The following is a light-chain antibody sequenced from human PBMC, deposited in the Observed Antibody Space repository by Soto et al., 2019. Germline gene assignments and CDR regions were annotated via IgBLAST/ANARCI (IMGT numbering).Light chain of an antibody. CDR1: SSNIGAGYD. J-gene: IGLJ2*01. V-gene: IGLV1-40*01. CDR3: QSYDNNPRCSV. CDR2: GNS. Sequence: QSVLTQPPSVSGAPGQRVTISCTGSSSNIGAGYDVHWYQQFPGTTPKLLMFGNSNRPSGVPDRFSGSKSGTSASLAITGLQSDGEADYYCQSYDNNPRCSVFGGGTKLTVL.